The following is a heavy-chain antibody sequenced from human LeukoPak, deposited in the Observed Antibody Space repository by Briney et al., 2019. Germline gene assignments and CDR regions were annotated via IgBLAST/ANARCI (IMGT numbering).Heavy chain of an antibody. CDR1: DFNFITYA. CDR2: ISGGGDVT. V-gene: IGHV3-23*01. D-gene: IGHD1-26*01. Sequence: GGSLRLSCAASDFNFITYAMSWVRQAPGKGLEWVSIISGGGDVTHYADSVKGRFTISRDNSKNTLYLQMNSLRAEDTAVYYCAGTIVGATNWGQGTLVTVSS. J-gene: IGHJ4*02. CDR3: AGTIVGATN.